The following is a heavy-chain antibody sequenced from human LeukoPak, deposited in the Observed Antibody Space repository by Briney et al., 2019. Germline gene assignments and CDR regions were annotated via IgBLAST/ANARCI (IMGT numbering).Heavy chain of an antibody. CDR3: ARDGECYLW. CDR1: GFTFSKSW. CDR2: INERGSAP. Sequence: PGGSLRLSCEASGFTFSKSWMSWVRQAPGMGLEWVANINERGSAPYYVDSVKGRFTISRDNTKNSLYLQMNSLRVEDTGVYFCARDGECYLWWGQGTLVTVFS. J-gene: IGHJ4*02. V-gene: IGHV3-7*01. D-gene: IGHD2-21*01.